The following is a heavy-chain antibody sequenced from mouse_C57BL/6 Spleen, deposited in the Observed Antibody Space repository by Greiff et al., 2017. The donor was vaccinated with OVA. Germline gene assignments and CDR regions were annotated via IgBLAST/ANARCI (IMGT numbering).Heavy chain of an antibody. D-gene: IGHD1-2*01. CDR1: GFTFSSYA. CDR2: ISAGGGYT. Sequence: DVMLVESGGGLVKPGGSLKLSCAASGFTFSSYAMSWVRQTPEKRLEWVATISAGGGYTYYPDNVKGRFTISRDNANNNPYLQMSNLKSEDTAMYYCARELGTTAIDYWGQGTTLTVSS. J-gene: IGHJ2*01. CDR3: ARELGTTAIDY. V-gene: IGHV5-4*01.